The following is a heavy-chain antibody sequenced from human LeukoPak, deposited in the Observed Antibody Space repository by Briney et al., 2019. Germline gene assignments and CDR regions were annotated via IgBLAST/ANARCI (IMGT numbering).Heavy chain of an antibody. V-gene: IGHV4-59*08. Sequence: SETLSLTCTVAGGSISSYYWSWIRQPPGKGLELIGYIYYGGSTNYNPSLKSRVTISVDTSKNQFFLKLSSVAAADTTVYYCGRLPYSGTCYFDYWGQGTVVTVSS. J-gene: IGHJ4*02. D-gene: IGHD1-26*01. CDR2: IYYGGST. CDR3: GRLPYSGTCYFDY. CDR1: GGSISSYY.